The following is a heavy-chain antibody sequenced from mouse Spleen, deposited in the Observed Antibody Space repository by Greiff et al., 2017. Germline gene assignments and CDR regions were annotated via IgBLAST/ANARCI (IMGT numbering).Heavy chain of an antibody. CDR3: APIGGLRRDTYYFDY. J-gene: IGHJ2*01. Sequence: QVQLQQPGAELVKPGASVKLSCKASGYTFTSYWMHWVKQRPGQGLEWIGMIHPNSGSTNYNEKFKSKATLTVDKSSSTAYMQLSSLTSEDSAVYYCAPIGGLRRDTYYFDYWGQGTTLTVSS. D-gene: IGHD2-4*01. V-gene: IGHV1-64*01. CDR2: IHPNSGST. CDR1: GYTFTSYW.